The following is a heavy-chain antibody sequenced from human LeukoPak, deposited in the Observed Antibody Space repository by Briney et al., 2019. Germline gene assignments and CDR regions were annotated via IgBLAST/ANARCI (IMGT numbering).Heavy chain of an antibody. CDR2: INHSGST. V-gene: IGHV4-34*01. CDR1: GGSFSGYY. CDR3: ARGELVRYFDY. J-gene: IGHJ4*02. Sequence: SETLSLTCAVYGGSFSGYYWSWIRQPPGKGLEWIGEINHSGSTNYNPSLKSRVTISVDTSKNQFSLKLSSVTAADTAVYYCARGELVRYFDYWGQGTLVTVSS. D-gene: IGHD6-6*01.